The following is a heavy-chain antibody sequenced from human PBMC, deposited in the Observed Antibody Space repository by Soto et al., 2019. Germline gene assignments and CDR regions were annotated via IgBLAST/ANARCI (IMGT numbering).Heavy chain of an antibody. J-gene: IGHJ4*02. D-gene: IGHD3-22*01. CDR1: GFTFSNYA. Sequence: GGSLRLSCAASGFTFSNYAMSWVRQAPGKGLEWVSEITGTGGITYYADSVKGRFTISRDNSKNTLYLQMNSLRAEDTAVYHCAKERGYDSNGYYYVIDYWGQGTPVPVSS. V-gene: IGHV3-23*01. CDR2: ITGTGGIT. CDR3: AKERGYDSNGYYYVIDY.